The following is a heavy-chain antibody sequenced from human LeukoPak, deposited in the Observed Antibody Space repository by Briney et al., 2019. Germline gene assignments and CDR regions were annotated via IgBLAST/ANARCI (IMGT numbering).Heavy chain of an antibody. CDR1: GFTFSDYW. J-gene: IGHJ4*02. Sequence: PGGSLRLSCAASGFTFSDYWMSWVRQAPGKGPEWVANIKYDGREKWYVDSVKGRFTISRDNAENLLYLQMNSLRAEDTAVYYCARDRMDYVWGSYRYGDYWGQGTLVTVSS. D-gene: IGHD3-16*02. CDR2: IKYDGREK. V-gene: IGHV3-7*01. CDR3: ARDRMDYVWGSYRYGDY.